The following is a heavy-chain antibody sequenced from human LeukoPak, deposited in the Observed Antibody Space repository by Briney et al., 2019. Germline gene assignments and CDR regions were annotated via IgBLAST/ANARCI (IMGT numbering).Heavy chain of an antibody. CDR3: ARSACDY. J-gene: IGHJ4*02. V-gene: IGHV1-2*06. Sequence: ASVKVSCKTSGYTFTGYYIHWVRQAPGQGLEWVGRINPNGGDTNYAQKFQGRFTMTRDTSISTAYMELTRLTSDDTAVYYCARSACDYWGQGTLVTVFS. CDR1: GYTFTGYY. CDR2: INPNGGDT.